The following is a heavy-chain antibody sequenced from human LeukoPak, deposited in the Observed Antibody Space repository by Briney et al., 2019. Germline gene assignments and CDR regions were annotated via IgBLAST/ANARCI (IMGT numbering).Heavy chain of an antibody. V-gene: IGHV3-21*01. CDR3: GRHRSGSGTYFIDY. CDR1: GFTFSGYS. Sequence: GGSLRLSCAASGFTFSGYSMNWVRQAPGKGLEWVSYISSSSDYINYADSVKGRFTISRDNAKNSLYLQMNSLRVEDTAVYYCGRHRSGSGTYFIDYWGQGTLVSVSS. J-gene: IGHJ4*02. CDR2: ISSSSDYI. D-gene: IGHD3-10*01.